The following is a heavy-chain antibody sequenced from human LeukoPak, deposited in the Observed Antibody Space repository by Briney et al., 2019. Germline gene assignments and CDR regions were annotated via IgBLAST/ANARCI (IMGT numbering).Heavy chain of an antibody. CDR2: ISSNGGST. Sequence: PGGSLRLSCSASGFTFSSYAMHWVRQAPGKGLEHVSAISSNGGSTYYADSVKGRFTISRDNSKNTLYLQMSSLRAEDTAVYYCVKEMDYYDSSGYYFDYWGQGTLVTVSS. D-gene: IGHD3-22*01. CDR1: GFTFSSYA. V-gene: IGHV3-64D*06. J-gene: IGHJ4*02. CDR3: VKEMDYYDSSGYYFDY.